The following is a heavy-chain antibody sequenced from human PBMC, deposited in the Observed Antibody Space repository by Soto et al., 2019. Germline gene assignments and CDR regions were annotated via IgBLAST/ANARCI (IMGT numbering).Heavy chain of an antibody. CDR1: GFTFSSYA. D-gene: IGHD5-12*01. Sequence: GGSLRLSCAASGFTFSSYAMSWVRQAPGKGLEWVSAISGSGGSTYYADSVKGRFTISRDNSKNTLYLQMNSLGAEDTAVYYCAKEGMATIFMLLVPADYWGQGTLVTVSS. V-gene: IGHV3-23*01. J-gene: IGHJ4*02. CDR3: AKEGMATIFMLLVPADY. CDR2: ISGSGGST.